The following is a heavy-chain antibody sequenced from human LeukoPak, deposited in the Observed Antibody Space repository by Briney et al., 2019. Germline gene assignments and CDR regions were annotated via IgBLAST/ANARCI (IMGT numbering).Heavy chain of an antibody. V-gene: IGHV1-2*02. CDR1: GYTFTDYY. D-gene: IGHD2-2*01. Sequence: ASVKVSCKASGYTFTDYYMHWVRQAPGHGLEWMGWINVNRGGTNYAQRFQGRVTMTRDTSITTAYMELSRLKSDDTAVYYCARRYCSSTSCYYFDYWGQGTLVTVSS. J-gene: IGHJ4*02. CDR2: INVNRGGT. CDR3: ARRYCSSTSCYYFDY.